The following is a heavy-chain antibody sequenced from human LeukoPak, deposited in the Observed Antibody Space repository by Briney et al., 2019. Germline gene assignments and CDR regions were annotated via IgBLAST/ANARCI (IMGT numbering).Heavy chain of an antibody. Sequence: GGSLRLSCAASGFTFTSYWMSWVRQAPGKGLEWVANIKQDGSEKYYLDSVKGRFTISRDNAENSLYLQMNSLRAEDTAVYYCATEASSGLEDWGQGILVTVSS. CDR3: ATEASSGLED. D-gene: IGHD6-19*01. CDR2: IKQDGSEK. J-gene: IGHJ4*02. V-gene: IGHV3-7*01. CDR1: GFTFTSYW.